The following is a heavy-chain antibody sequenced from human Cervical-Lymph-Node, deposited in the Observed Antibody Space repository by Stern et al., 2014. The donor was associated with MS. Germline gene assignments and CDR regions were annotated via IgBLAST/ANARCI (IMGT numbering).Heavy chain of an antibody. CDR1: GFTFSTYG. D-gene: IGHD2-15*01. CDR2: ISYDGSNK. J-gene: IGHJ4*02. V-gene: IGHV3-30*18. CDR3: AKDAGYCSGGSCYSVGYFDY. Sequence: MQLVESGGGVVQPGRSLRLSCAASGFTFSTYGMHWVRQAPGKGLEWVALISYDGSNKYYPDSVKGRFTISRDNSKNTLYLQMNSLRAEDTAVYYCAKDAGYCSGGSCYSVGYFDYWGQGTPVTVSS.